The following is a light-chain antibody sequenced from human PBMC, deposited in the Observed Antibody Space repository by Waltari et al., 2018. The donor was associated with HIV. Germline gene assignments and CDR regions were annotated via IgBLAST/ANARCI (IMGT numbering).Light chain of an antibody. J-gene: IGLJ1*01. CDR3: CSYAGSSTHV. CDR2: ESS. V-gene: IGLV2-23*01. Sequence: QSALTQPASVSGSPGPSITLSCAGTSSDVGSYNVVSWYPQHPGKAPKLMIYESSKRLSGVSNLLSGSKSGNTASLKLSGLQAEDEADYYCCSYAGSSTHVFGTGTKVTGL. CDR1: SSDVGSYNV.